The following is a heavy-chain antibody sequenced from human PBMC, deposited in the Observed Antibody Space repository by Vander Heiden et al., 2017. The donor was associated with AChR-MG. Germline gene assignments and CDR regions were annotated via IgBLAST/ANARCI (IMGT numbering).Heavy chain of an antibody. D-gene: IGHD3-16*02. J-gene: IGHJ4*02. CDR2: ISGSGGST. CDR3: AKEYVWGSYRMAHFDY. CDR1: GFTFSSYA. V-gene: IGHV3-23*01. Sequence: EVQLLESGGGLVQPGGSLRLSCAASGFTFSSYAMSWVRQAPGKGLEWVSAISGSGGSTYYADSVKGRFTISRDNSKNTLYLQMNSLRAEDTAVYYCAKEYVWGSYRMAHFDYWGQGTLVTVSS.